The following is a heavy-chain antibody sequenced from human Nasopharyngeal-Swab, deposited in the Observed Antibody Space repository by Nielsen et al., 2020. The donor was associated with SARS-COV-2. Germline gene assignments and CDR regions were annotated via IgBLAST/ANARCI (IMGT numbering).Heavy chain of an antibody. Sequence: GESLKISCKGSGYSFTSYWISWVRQMPGKGLEWMGRIDPSDSYTNYSPSFKGHVTISADKSISTAYLQWSGLKASDTAMYYCARRAYCSGGSCYSPYYYYMDVWGKGTTVTVSS. CDR1: GYSFTSYW. CDR2: IDPSDSYT. D-gene: IGHD2-15*01. V-gene: IGHV5-10-1*01. J-gene: IGHJ6*03. CDR3: ARRAYCSGGSCYSPYYYYMDV.